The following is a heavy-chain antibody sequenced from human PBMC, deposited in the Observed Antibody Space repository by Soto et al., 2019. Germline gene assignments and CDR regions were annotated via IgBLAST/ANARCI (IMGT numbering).Heavy chain of an antibody. V-gene: IGHV1-2*02. CDR2: IDANSGGT. CDR1: GYTFTGYY. J-gene: IGHJ4*02. Sequence: QVQLMQSGAEVKRPGASVKVSCKASGYTFTGYYLHWVRQAPGQGLEWMGWIDANSGGTNYAQKFQGRVAMTRDTSISAAYMELSRLRSDDTAVYYCARGCCSGGTCYPPASSHDSWGQGTLVTVSS. D-gene: IGHD2-15*01. CDR3: ARGCCSGGTCYPPASSHDS.